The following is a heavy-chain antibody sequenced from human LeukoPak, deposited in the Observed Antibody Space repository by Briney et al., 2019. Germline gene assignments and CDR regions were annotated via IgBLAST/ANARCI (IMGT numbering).Heavy chain of an antibody. CDR2: IRATSDTL. Sequence: GGSLRLSCAASGFTFSSYAMSWVRQAPGKGLEWVSHIRATSDTLTYADSVKGRFTVSRDNAKNSLYLQMNSLRDGDSAVYYCVRDHDFAFDIWAKGQWSPSPQ. J-gene: IGHJ3*02. CDR1: GFTFSSYA. V-gene: IGHV3-48*02. D-gene: IGHD2-21*02. CDR3: VRDHDFAFDI.